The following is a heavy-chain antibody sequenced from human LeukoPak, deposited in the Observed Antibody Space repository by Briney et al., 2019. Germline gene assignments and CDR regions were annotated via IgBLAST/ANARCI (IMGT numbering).Heavy chain of an antibody. CDR1: GFTFSSFA. J-gene: IGHJ4*02. D-gene: IGHD2-15*01. CDR2: ISSSGGST. CDR3: AKQISLTFGF. V-gene: IGHV3-23*01. Sequence: GGSLRLSCAASGFTFSSFAMSWVRQAPGKGLEWVSAISSSGGSTYYADSVKGRFTVSRDNSKNTLYLQMNSLRAEDTAVYYCAKQISLTFGFWGQGTLATVSS.